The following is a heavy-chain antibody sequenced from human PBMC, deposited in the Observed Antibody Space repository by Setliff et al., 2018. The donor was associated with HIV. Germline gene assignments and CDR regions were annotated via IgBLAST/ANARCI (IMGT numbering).Heavy chain of an antibody. CDR1: GGSISSGGYY. D-gene: IGHD2-15*01. V-gene: IGHV4-61*09. Sequence: SETLSLTCNVSGGSISSGGYYWSWIRQPAGKGLEWIGHIYTSGSTNYNPSLKSRVTISIGTSKNQFSLDLISVTAADTAVYYCARADCSGGSCYSPGYWGQGTLVTVSS. J-gene: IGHJ4*02. CDR2: IYTSGST. CDR3: ARADCSGGSCYSPGY.